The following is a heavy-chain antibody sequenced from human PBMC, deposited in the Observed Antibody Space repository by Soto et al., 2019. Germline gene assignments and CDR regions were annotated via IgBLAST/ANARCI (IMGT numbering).Heavy chain of an antibody. CDR2: IIPILGIA. V-gene: IGHV1-69*02. D-gene: IGHD5-18*01. J-gene: IGHJ4*02. CDR3: ARAHDQSYSFDY. CDR1: GGTFSSYT. Sequence: ASVKVSCKASGGTFSSYTISWVRQAPGQGLEWMGRIIPILGIANYAQKFQGRVTITADKSTSTAYMELSSLRSEDTAVYYCARAHDQSYSFDYWGQGTLVTVSS.